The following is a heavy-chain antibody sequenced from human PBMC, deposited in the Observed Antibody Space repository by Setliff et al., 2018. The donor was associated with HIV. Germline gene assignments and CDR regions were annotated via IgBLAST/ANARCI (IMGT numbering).Heavy chain of an antibody. J-gene: IGHJ4*01. D-gene: IGHD6-19*01. Sequence: SETLSLTCNVSGVSISAYYWSWIRQPPGKGLEWVGYVYYGGVTNYNPSLKSRLTISVDTSKNQFSLALSSVTAADTAVYYCAYSTGWYYFDYWGHGTLDTVSS. CDR1: GVSISAYY. CDR3: AYSTGWYYFDY. CDR2: VYYGGVT. V-gene: IGHV4-59*12.